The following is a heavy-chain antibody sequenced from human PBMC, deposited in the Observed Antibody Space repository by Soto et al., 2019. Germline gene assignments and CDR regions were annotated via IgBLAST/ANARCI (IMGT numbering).Heavy chain of an antibody. J-gene: IGHJ5*02. CDR1: GGSISSYY. CDR2: VHNSGST. Sequence: PSETLSLTCTVSGGSISSYYWTWIRQPQGKGLEWIGYVHNSGSTNYNPSLKSRVTISLDTSKNQFSLKLSFVTAADTAVYYCARGYSWFDPWGQGTLVTSPQ. V-gene: IGHV4-59*03. D-gene: IGHD2-21*01. CDR3: ARGYSWFDP.